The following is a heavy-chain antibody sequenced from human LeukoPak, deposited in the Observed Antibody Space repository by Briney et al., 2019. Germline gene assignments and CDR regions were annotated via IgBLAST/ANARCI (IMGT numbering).Heavy chain of an antibody. CDR3: ARNIGIDFDY. CDR1: GGSFSXXX. D-gene: IGHD2-21*01. V-gene: IGHV4-34*01. CDR2: INHSGST. J-gene: IGHJ4*02. Sequence: XGGSFSXXXXXXXXXXPXXGLEWIGEINHSGSTNYNPSLKSRVTISVDTSKNQFSLKLSSVTAADTAVYYCARNIGIDFDYWGQGTLVTVSS.